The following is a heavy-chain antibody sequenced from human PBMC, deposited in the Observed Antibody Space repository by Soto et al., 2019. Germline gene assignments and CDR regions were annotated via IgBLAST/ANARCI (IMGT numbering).Heavy chain of an antibody. CDR2: IWYDGNNK. V-gene: IGHV3-33*08. J-gene: IGHJ4*02. CDR3: ARGLHSLFDY. D-gene: IGHD2-21*01. Sequence: QVQLVESGGGVVQPGGSLRLSCAASGFTFSNDGLHWVRQAPGKGLEWVAVIWYDGNNKYYADSVKGRFTISRDNSNTTLYVQMTSLRAEDTAVYYCARGLHSLFDYWGQGTLVTVSS. CDR1: GFTFSNDG.